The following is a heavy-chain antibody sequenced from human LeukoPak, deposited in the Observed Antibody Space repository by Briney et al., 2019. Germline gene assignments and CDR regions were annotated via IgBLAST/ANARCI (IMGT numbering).Heavy chain of an antibody. D-gene: IGHD6-19*01. V-gene: IGHV3-23*01. CDR3: ANRARYNSARATDFDS. CDR1: GFTFSSYE. J-gene: IGHJ4*02. Sequence: GGSLRLSCAASGFTFSSYEMNWVRQAPGKGLEWVSTISGSGASTYYADSVKGRFTVSRDNSKNTLYLQMNNLRAEDTAEYYCANRARYNSARATDFDSWGQGTQVTVSS. CDR2: ISGSGAST.